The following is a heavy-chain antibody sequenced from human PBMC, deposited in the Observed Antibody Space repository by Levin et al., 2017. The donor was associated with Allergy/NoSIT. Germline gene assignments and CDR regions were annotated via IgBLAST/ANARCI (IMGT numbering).Heavy chain of an antibody. J-gene: IGHJ4*02. D-gene: IGHD3-22*01. CDR2: ISSSGSTI. Sequence: PGGSLRLSCAASGFTFSSYEMNWVRQAPGKGLEWVSYISSSGSTIYYADSVKGRFTISRDNAKNSLYLQMNSLRAEDTAVYYCARGAPSIYDSSGYYYASDYWGQGTLVTVSS. CDR3: ARGAPSIYDSSGYYYASDY. CDR1: GFTFSSYE. V-gene: IGHV3-48*03.